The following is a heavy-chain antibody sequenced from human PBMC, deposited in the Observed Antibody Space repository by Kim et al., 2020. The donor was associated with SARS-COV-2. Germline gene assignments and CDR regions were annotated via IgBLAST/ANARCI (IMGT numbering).Heavy chain of an antibody. J-gene: IGHJ5*02. D-gene: IGHD2-21*01. Sequence: IIYADSVKGRFTITRDNAKNSLYLKMNSLGDEDTAVYYCARDRNSQNWFDPWGQGTLVTVSS. V-gene: IGHV3-48*02. CDR3: ARDRNSQNWFDP. CDR2: I.